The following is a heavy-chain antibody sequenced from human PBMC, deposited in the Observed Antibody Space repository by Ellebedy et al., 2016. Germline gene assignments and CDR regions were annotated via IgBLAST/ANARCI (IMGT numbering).Heavy chain of an antibody. V-gene: IGHV4-30-4*01. D-gene: IGHD6-13*01. J-gene: IGHJ6*02. CDR3: ARDREVAAAGTGAYYYYGMDV. Sequence: SETLSLTCTVSGGSISSGDYYWSWIRQPPGTGLEWIGYIYYSGSTYYKPSLKSRVTISVDTSKNQFSLKLSSVTAADTAVYYCARDREVAAAGTGAYYYYGMDVWGQGTTVTVSS. CDR1: GGSISSGDYY. CDR2: IYYSGST.